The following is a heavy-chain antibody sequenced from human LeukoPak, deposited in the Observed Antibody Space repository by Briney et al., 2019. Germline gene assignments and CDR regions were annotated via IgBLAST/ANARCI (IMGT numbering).Heavy chain of an antibody. J-gene: IGHJ4*02. CDR1: GFTFGDYA. CDR3: TRDQTPYY. CDR2: ISSEAYSGTP. Sequence: GGSLRLSCTASGFTFGDYAMTWVRQAPGKGLEWVGFISSEAYSGTPEYAASVKGRFTISRDDSKSIAYLQMNSLKTEDTAVYYCTRDQTPYYWGQGTLVTVSS. V-gene: IGHV3-49*04.